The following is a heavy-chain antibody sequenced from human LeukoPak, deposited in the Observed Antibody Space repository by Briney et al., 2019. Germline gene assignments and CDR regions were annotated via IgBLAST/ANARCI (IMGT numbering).Heavy chain of an antibody. Sequence: PSETLSLTCTVSGGSISSSSYYWGWVRQPPGKGLDWIGSIYYSGSTYYNPSLKSRVTISVDTSKNQFSLKLSSVTAADTAVYYCARQGSGYDPRGVYWGQGTLVTVSS. CDR3: ARQGSGYDPRGVY. J-gene: IGHJ4*02. D-gene: IGHD5-12*01. V-gene: IGHV4-39*01. CDR1: GGSISSSSYY. CDR2: IYYSGST.